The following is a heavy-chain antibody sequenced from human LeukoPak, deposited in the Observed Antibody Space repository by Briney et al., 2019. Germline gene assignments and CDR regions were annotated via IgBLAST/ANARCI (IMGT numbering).Heavy chain of an antibody. CDR2: INPNSGGT. V-gene: IGHV1-2*02. J-gene: IGHJ4*02. CDR1: GYTFTGYF. D-gene: IGHD3-9*01. CDR3: ARMWYYDILTGYGPLVY. Sequence: ASVKVSCKASGYTFTGYFMHWVRQAPGQGLEWMGWINPNSGGTNYAQKFQGRVTMTRDTSISTAYMELSRLRSDDTAVYYCARMWYYDILTGYGPLVYWGQGTLVTVSS.